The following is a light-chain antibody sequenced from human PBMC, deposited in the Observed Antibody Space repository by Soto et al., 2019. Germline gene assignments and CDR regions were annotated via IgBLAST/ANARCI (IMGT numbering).Light chain of an antibody. CDR2: GAS. CDR3: KHYVTSLTT. CDR1: QSLSSNY. V-gene: IGKV3-20*01. Sequence: EIVLTQSPGTLSLSPRERATLSCRASQSLSSNYLAWYQQKPGQAHRLLIYGASIRATGIQDRFIGSGSGTDFTLTIRRLEPEDFAVYYCKHYVTSLTTFGQGTKVDIK. J-gene: IGKJ1*01.